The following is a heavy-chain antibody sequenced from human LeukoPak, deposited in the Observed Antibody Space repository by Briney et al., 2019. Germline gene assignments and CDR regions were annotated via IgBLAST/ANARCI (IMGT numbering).Heavy chain of an antibody. D-gene: IGHD6-6*01. CDR3: ARAEYSSTRFDP. CDR2: IYYSGNT. V-gene: IGHV4-39*07. J-gene: IGHJ5*02. CDR1: GVSISSSSYY. Sequence: SETLSLTCTVSGVSISSSSYYWGWIRQPPGKGLEWIGSIYYSGNTYNNPSLKSRVTISVDMSKNQFSLKLSSVTAADTAVHYCARAEYSSTRFDPWGQGTLVTVSS.